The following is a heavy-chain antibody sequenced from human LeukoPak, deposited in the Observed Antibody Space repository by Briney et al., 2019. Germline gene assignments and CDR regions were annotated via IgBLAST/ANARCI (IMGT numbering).Heavy chain of an antibody. CDR2: ISVYNGNT. D-gene: IGHD6-6*01. CDR3: ARDPSAARPGYYYYYYMDV. V-gene: IGHV1-18*01. CDR1: GYTFSNYG. Sequence: ASVKVSCKASGYTFSNYGISWVRQAPGQGLEWVAWISVYNGNTDYAQRVQDRITLTTDTSTSTAYMEVRSLRSDDTAVYYCARDPSAARPGYYYYYYMDVWGKGTTVTVSS. J-gene: IGHJ6*03.